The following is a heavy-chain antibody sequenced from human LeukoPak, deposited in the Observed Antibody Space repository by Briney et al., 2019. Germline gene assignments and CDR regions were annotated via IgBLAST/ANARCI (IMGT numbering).Heavy chain of an antibody. CDR3: AGITTKVYYYMDV. J-gene: IGHJ6*03. V-gene: IGHV4-59*01. CDR1: VGSNTSYY. Sequence: SETLSLTCTVSVGSNTSYYWSWIRQPPGKGLEWIGYIYYSGSTNYNPSLKSRVTISVDTSKNQFSLKLSSVTAADTAVYYCAGITTKVYYYMDVWGKGTTVTISS. CDR2: IYYSGST. D-gene: IGHD3-22*01.